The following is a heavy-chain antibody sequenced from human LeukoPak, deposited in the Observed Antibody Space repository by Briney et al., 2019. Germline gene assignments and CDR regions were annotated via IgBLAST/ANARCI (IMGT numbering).Heavy chain of an antibody. CDR3: ARGRSGWFSNWFDP. V-gene: IGHV4-34*01. CDR2: INHSGST. D-gene: IGHD6-19*01. CDR1: GGSFSGYY. Sequence: SETLSLTCAVYGGSFSGYYWSWIRQPPGKGLEWIGEINHSGSTNYNPSLKSRVTISVDTSKNQFSLKLSSVTAADTAVYYCARGRSGWFSNWFDPWGQGTLVTASS. J-gene: IGHJ5*02.